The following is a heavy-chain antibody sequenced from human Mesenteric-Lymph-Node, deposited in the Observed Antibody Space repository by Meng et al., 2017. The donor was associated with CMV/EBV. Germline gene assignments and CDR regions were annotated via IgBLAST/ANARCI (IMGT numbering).Heavy chain of an antibody. V-gene: IGHV1-18*01. D-gene: IGHD3-10*01. CDR1: GYTFTRYG. Sequence: CNASGYTFTRYGISWVRQAPGQGLEWMGWINTYKGNTNVAQKFQGGVTMTADTSTDTAYMELRSLRSDDTAVYFCARDRNYGSGGRDLWGQGTLVTVSS. CDR2: INTYKGNT. CDR3: ARDRNYGSGGRDL. J-gene: IGHJ4*02.